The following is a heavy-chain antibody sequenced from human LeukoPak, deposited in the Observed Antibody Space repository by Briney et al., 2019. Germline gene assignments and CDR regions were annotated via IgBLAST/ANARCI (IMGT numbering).Heavy chain of an antibody. D-gene: IGHD3-3*01. CDR1: GGSISSYY. J-gene: IGHJ4*02. Sequence: SETLSLTCTVSGGSISSYYWSWIRQPAGKGLEWIGRIYTSGSTNYNPSLKSRVTMPVDTSKNQFSLKLSSVTAADTAVYYCAGGPASDFWSGYYLDYWGQGTLVTVSS. CDR2: IYTSGST. CDR3: AGGPASDFWSGYYLDY. V-gene: IGHV4-4*07.